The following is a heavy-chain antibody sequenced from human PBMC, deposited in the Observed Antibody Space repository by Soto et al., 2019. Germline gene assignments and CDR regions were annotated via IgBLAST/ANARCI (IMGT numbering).Heavy chain of an antibody. Sequence: LSLTCTVSGGSISSYYWSWIRQPPGKGLEWIGYIYYSGSTNYNPSLKSRVTISVDTSKNQFSLKLSSVTAADTAVYYCARHVPYCSDTSHCAYGMDVWGQGTTVTVSS. CDR1: GGSISSYY. D-gene: IGHD2-2*01. J-gene: IGHJ6*02. V-gene: IGHV4-59*08. CDR3: ARHVPYCSDTSHCAYGMDV. CDR2: IYYSGST.